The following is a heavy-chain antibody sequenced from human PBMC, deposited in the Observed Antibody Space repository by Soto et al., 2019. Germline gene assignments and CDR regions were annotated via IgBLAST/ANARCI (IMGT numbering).Heavy chain of an antibody. CDR2: ISSSSSYI. V-gene: IGHV3-21*01. J-gene: IGHJ5*02. CDR3: ARDALYSSSWYSNWFDP. D-gene: IGHD6-13*01. CDR1: GFTFSSYS. Sequence: GGSLRLSCAASGFTFSSYSMNWVRQAPGKGLEWVSSISSSSSYIYYADSVKGRFTISRDNSKNSLYLQMNSLRAEDTAVYYCARDALYSSSWYSNWFDPWGQGTLVTVSS.